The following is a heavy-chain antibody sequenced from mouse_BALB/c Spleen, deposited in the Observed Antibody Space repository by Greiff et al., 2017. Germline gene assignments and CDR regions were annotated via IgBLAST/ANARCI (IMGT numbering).Heavy chain of an antibody. Sequence: QVHVKQSGAELMKPGASVKISCKATGYTFSSYWIEWVKQRPGHGLEWIGEILPGSGSTNYNEKFKGKATFTADTSSNTAYMQLSSLTSEDSAVYYCARGATVYYYAMDYWGQGTSVTVSS. CDR2: ILPGSGST. D-gene: IGHD1-1*01. V-gene: IGHV1-9*01. CDR1: GYTFSSYW. CDR3: ARGATVYYYAMDY. J-gene: IGHJ4*01.